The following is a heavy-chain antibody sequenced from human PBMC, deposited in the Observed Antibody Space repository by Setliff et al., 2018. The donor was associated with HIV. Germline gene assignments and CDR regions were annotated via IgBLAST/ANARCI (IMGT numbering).Heavy chain of an antibody. D-gene: IGHD3-10*01. CDR3: ARGSYGSFDY. V-gene: IGHV3-23*01. Sequence: GGSLRLSCAASGFTFSRYSMTWVRQAPGKGLEWVSEINTSGGNTYYADSVKGRFTISRDNSKNTLFLQMSSLRAEDTAKYYCARGSYGSFDYWGLGTLVTV. J-gene: IGHJ4*02. CDR2: INTSGGNT. CDR1: GFTFSRYS.